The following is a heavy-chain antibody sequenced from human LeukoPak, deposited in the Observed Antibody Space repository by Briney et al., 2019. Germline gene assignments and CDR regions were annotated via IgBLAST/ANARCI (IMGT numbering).Heavy chain of an antibody. J-gene: IGHJ4*02. V-gene: IGHV3-30*04. CDR3: AREGRVGATDY. Sequence: SCKASGYTFTGYYMHWVRQAPGKGLEWVAVISYDGSNKYYADSVKGRFTISRDNSKNTLYLQMNSLRAEDTAVYYCAREGRVGATDYWGQGTLVTVSS. CDR1: GYTFTGYY. CDR2: ISYDGSNK. D-gene: IGHD1-26*01.